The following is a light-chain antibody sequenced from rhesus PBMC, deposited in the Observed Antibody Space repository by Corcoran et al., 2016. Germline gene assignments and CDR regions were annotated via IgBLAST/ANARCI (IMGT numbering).Light chain of an antibody. CDR1: LSFNCC. CDR3: QQYSSSPWT. J-gene: IGKJ1*01. CDR2: KAS. Sequence: IQMTQSPSSLSASVGDIVTTSFRASLSFNCCLSWYQQKQGKAPKILIYKASTLQGGVPSRFSGSGSGTDFTLTISRLLYEDFATYICQQYSSSPWTFGQGTKVEVK. V-gene: IGKV1-22*01.